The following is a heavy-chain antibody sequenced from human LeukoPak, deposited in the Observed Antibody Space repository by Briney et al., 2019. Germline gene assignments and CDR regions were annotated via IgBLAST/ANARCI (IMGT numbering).Heavy chain of an antibody. V-gene: IGHV1-18*01. CDR3: ATEPSGYNYGQRWFDP. D-gene: IGHD5-18*01. J-gene: IGHJ5*02. CDR2: ISAYNGNT. Sequence: ASVKVSCKASGYTFTSYGISWVRQAPGQGLEWMGWISAYNGNTNYAQKLQGRVTMTTDTSTSTAYMELRSLRSDDTAVYYCATEPSGYNYGQRWFDPWGQGTLVTVSS. CDR1: GYTFTSYG.